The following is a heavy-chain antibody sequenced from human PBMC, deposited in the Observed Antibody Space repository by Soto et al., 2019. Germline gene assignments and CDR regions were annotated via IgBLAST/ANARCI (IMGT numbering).Heavy chain of an antibody. D-gene: IGHD1-1*01. CDR1: GFTFNIYW. CDR3: ARDNWNSY. CDR2: IDNDGSAT. V-gene: IGHV3-74*01. J-gene: IGHJ4*02. Sequence: GGSLRLSCVASGFTFNIYWMHWVCQAPGKGLEWVSRIDNDGSATTYADSVKGRFTISRDNAKNTLFLQMNTLRVDDTAVYYCARDNWNSYWGQGTLVTVSS.